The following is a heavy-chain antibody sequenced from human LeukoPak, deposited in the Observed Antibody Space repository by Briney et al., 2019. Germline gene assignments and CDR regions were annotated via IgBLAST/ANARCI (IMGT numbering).Heavy chain of an antibody. V-gene: IGHV4-59*01. CDR2: ISYSGST. D-gene: IGHD2-15*01. CDR3: ARDHRYCSGSSCYSDAFDI. J-gene: IGHJ3*02. CDR1: GGSISSYY. Sequence: SETLSLTCTVSGGSISSYYWTWIRQPPGKGLEWIGYISYSGSTTSNPSLKSRVTISVDTSKNKFSLKLSSVTAGDTAVYYCARDHRYCSGSSCYSDAFDIWGQGTVVTVSS.